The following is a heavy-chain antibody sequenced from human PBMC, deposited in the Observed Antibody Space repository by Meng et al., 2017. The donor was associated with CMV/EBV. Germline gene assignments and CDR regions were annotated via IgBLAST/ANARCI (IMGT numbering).Heavy chain of an antibody. CDR1: GFTFSSYG. J-gene: IGHJ4*02. CDR3: AKLLNYYGSGSPRDY. V-gene: IGHV3-30*02. Sequence: GESLKISWAASGFTFSSYGMHWVRQAPGKGLEWVAFIRYDGSNKYYADSVKGRFTISRDNSKNTLYLQMNSLRAEDTAVYYCAKLLNYYGSGSPRDYWGQGTLVTVSS. CDR2: IRYDGSNK. D-gene: IGHD3-10*01.